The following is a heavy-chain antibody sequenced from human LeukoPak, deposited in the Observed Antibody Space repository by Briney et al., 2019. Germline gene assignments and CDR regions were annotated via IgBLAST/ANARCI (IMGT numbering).Heavy chain of an antibody. CDR1: GFTFSSYW. Sequence: GGSLRLSCAASGFTFSSYWMSWVRQAPGKGLEWVANIKQDGSEKYYVDSVKGRFTISRDNAKNSLYLQMNSLRAEDTAVYYCARGGYDILTPRGAFDIWGQGTMVTVSS. J-gene: IGHJ3*02. D-gene: IGHD3-9*01. CDR3: ARGGYDILTPRGAFDI. V-gene: IGHV3-7*01. CDR2: IKQDGSEK.